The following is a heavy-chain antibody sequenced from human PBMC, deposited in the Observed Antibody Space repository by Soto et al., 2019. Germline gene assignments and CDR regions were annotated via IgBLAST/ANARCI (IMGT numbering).Heavy chain of an antibody. V-gene: IGHV3-7*01. Sequence: GGSLRLSCAASGFTFSSYWMSWVRQAPGKGLEWVANIKQDGSEKYYVDSVKGRFTISRDNAKNSLYLQMNSLRAEDTAVYYCARDLIVVVPAAMPERAFDIWGQGTMVTVSS. D-gene: IGHD2-2*01. CDR2: IKQDGSEK. CDR1: GFTFSSYW. J-gene: IGHJ3*02. CDR3: ARDLIVVVPAAMPERAFDI.